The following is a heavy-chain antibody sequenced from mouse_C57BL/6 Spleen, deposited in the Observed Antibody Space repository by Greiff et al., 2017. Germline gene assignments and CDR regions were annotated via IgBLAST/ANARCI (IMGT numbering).Heavy chain of an antibody. J-gene: IGHJ3*01. CDR1: GFTFSSYA. CDR2: ISDGGSYT. D-gene: IGHD1-1*01. CDR3: ARDNYGSSYGFAY. Sequence: VQLKESGGGLVKPGGSLKLSCAASGFTFSSYAMSWVRQTPEKRLEWVATISDGGSYTYYPDNVKGRFTISRDNAKNNLYLQMSHLKSEDTAMYYCARDNYGSSYGFAYWGQGTLVTVSA. V-gene: IGHV5-4*01.